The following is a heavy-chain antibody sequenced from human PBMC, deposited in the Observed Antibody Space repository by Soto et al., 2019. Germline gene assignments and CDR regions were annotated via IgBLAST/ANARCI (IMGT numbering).Heavy chain of an antibody. V-gene: IGHV1-2*02. CDR3: ARVGLLVRGIRVNYFDY. D-gene: IGHD3-10*01. J-gene: IGHJ4*02. CDR1: GYTFTDYF. Sequence: QVQLVQSGAEVRKPGASVKVSCKASGYTFTDYFWHWVRQAPGQGLEWMGWINPNSGGTTYAQKFQGGVTITRDTSLTATYTEVNRLKSVDTAVYYCARVGLLVRGIRVNYFDYWGQGTMVTASS. CDR2: INPNSGGT.